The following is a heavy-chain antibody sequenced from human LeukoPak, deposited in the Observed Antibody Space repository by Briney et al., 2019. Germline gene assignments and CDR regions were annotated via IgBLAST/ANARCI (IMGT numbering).Heavy chain of an antibody. CDR3: ARQPGREGQNLWRVIDY. V-gene: IGHV1-2*02. D-gene: IGHD3-10*01. CDR1: GYTFIGYY. Sequence: ASVKVSCKASGYTFIGYYMHWVRQAPGQRLEWMGWINPNSGGTIYAQNFQGRVTMTRDTSITTAYMELSSLRSDDTAVYYCARQPGREGQNLWRVIDYWGQGTLVTVSS. J-gene: IGHJ4*02. CDR2: INPNSGGT.